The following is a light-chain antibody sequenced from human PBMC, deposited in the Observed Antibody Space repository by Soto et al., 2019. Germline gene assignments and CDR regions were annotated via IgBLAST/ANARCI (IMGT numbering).Light chain of an antibody. J-gene: IGLJ1*01. CDR1: SSNIGAGYD. V-gene: IGLV1-40*01. CDR3: QSYDSSLSGSRV. Sequence: QSALTQPPSVSGAPGQRVTISCTGSSSNIGAGYDVHWYQQLPGTAPKLLIYHNSNRPSGVPDRFSGSKSGTSASLTITGLQAEDEADCYCQSYDSSLSGSRVFGTGTKVTVL. CDR2: HNS.